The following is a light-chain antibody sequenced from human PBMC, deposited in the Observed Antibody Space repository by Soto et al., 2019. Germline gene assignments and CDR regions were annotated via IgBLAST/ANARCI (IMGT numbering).Light chain of an antibody. V-gene: IGKV3D-7*01. CDR2: GAS. CDR1: QSVSSSY. CDR3: QQDYNLPIT. J-gene: IGKJ5*01. Sequence: IVLTQSPGTQSLSPGERVTLSCRASQSVSSSYLTWYQQKPGQAPRLLIYGASTRATGIPARFSGSGSGTDFTLTISSLQPEDFAVYYCQQDYNLPITFGQGTRLEI.